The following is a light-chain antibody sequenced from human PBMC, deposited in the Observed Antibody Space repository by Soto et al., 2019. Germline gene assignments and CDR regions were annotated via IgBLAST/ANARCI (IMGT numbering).Light chain of an antibody. V-gene: IGKV3-15*01. CDR1: QSVSSN. CDR2: GAS. CDR3: QQSYSTLLT. J-gene: IGKJ3*01. Sequence: EIVMTQSPATLSVSPGERVTLSCRASQSVSSNLAWYQQKPGQAPRLLIYGASTRPTGIPARFSGSGSGTEFTLTISSLQSEDFATYYCQQSYSTLLTFGPGTKVDIK.